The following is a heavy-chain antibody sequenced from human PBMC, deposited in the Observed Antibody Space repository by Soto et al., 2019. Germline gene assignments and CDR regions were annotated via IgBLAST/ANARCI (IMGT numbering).Heavy chain of an antibody. D-gene: IGHD5-18*01. CDR1: GYIFTYRY. Sequence: ASVKVSCKASGYIFTYRYLYWVRQAPGQALEWMGWIIPYNGNTNYAQKFQDRFSITRESSLSTVYMELRSLRSDDTGMYYCARSALADDGYHDLDSWGQRTMVTVSS. V-gene: IGHV1-45*02. J-gene: IGHJ5*01. CDR3: ARSALADDGYHDLDS. CDR2: IIPYNGNT.